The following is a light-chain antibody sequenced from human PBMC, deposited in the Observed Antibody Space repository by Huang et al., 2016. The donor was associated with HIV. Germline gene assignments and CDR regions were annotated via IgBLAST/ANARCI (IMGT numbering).Light chain of an antibody. Sequence: DIQMTQSPPSLSAFVGDRVTINCRASQAISNYLAWYQLTPGKVPKLLIYGASTLQSGVPSRFSGSGSGTDFPLTISSLQPEDVAVYFCQKYDSAPRTFGQGTRVEIK. J-gene: IGKJ1*01. CDR3: QKYDSAPRT. V-gene: IGKV1-27*01. CDR2: GAS. CDR1: QAISNY.